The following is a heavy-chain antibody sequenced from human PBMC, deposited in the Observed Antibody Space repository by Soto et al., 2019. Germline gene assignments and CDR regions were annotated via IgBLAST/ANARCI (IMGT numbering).Heavy chain of an antibody. Sequence: SGPTLVNPTETLTLTCTVSGFSLSNARMGVSWIRQPPGKALEWLAHIFSNDEKSYSTSLKSRLTISKDTSKSQVVLTMTNMDPVDTATYYFSRIERSYYYYFVMDVWGQATTVTVSS. CDR1: GFSLSNARMG. CDR2: IFSNDEK. V-gene: IGHV2-26*01. J-gene: IGHJ6*02. CDR3: SRIERSYYYYFVMDV.